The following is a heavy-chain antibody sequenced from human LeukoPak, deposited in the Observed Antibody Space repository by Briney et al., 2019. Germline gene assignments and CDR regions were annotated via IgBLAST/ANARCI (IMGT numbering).Heavy chain of an antibody. J-gene: IGHJ4*02. V-gene: IGHV1-2*02. Sequence: ASVKVSCKASGYTFTGYYMHWVRQAPGQGLEWMGWINPNSGGTNYAQKFQGRVTMTRDTSISTAYVELSRLRSDDTAVYYCARGGHIVVVPAAIDYWGQGTLVTVSS. D-gene: IGHD2-2*01. CDR3: ARGGHIVVVPAAIDY. CDR1: GYTFTGYY. CDR2: INPNSGGT.